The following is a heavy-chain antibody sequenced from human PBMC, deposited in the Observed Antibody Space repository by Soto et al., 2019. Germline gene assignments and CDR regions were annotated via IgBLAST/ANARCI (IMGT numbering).Heavy chain of an antibody. J-gene: IGHJ4*02. CDR1: GGSISSGGYY. D-gene: IGHD3-10*01. CDR2: IYYSGST. V-gene: IGHV4-31*03. CDR3: ASEGYYGSGSYYNI. Sequence: SETLSLTCTVSGGSISSGGYYWSWIRQHPGKGLEWIGYIYYSGSTYYNPSLKSRVTISVDTSKNQFSLKLSSVTAADTAVYYCASEGYYGSGSYYNIWGQGTLVTVSS.